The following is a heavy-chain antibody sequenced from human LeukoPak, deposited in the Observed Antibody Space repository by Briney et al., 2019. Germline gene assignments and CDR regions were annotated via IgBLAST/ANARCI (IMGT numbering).Heavy chain of an antibody. CDR1: GGSISSGGYY. V-gene: IGHV4-31*03. CDR3: ARGVVVVAPPPPLVWFDP. J-gene: IGHJ5*02. CDR2: IYYSGST. D-gene: IGHD2-15*01. Sequence: PSQTLPLTCTVSGGSISSGGYYWSWIRQHPGKGLEWIGYIYYSGSTYYNPSLKSRVTMSVDTSKNQFSLKLSSVTAADTAVYYCARGVVVVAPPPPLVWFDPWGQGPLVTVSS.